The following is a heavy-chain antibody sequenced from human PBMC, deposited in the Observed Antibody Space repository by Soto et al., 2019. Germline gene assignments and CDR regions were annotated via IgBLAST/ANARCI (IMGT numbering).Heavy chain of an antibody. D-gene: IGHD2-15*01. CDR1: GGSTSSYY. CDR3: ARFVPCSAGSCALDY. CDR2: IYYTGST. V-gene: IGHV4-59*12. Sequence: PSETLSLTCTVSGGSTSSYYWSWIRQPPGKRLEWIGYIYYTGSTNYNPSLKSRVTISVDTSKNQFSLKLTSVTAADTAVYYCARFVPCSAGSCALDYWGQGTLVTVSS. J-gene: IGHJ4*02.